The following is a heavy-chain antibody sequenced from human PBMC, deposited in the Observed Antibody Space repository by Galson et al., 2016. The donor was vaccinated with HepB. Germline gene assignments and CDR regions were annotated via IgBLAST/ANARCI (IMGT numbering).Heavy chain of an antibody. J-gene: IGHJ4*02. CDR1: GYSFTSYG. D-gene: IGHD3/OR15-3a*01. CDR2: ISGSKPNT. CDR3: ARLSLGNFLTFDS. Sequence: SVKVSCKASGYSFTSYGFTWVRQAPGQGLEWMGWISGSKPNTNYAQTLQGRITMTIDTSTNTAYMELKNLRSDDTAVYYCARLSLGNFLTFDSWGQGTLVTVSS. V-gene: IGHV1-18*04.